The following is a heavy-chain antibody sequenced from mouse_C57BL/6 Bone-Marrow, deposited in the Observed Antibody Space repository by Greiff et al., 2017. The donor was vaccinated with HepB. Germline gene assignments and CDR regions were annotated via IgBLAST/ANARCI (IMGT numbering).Heavy chain of an antibody. Sequence: VHVKQSGTVLARPGASVKMSCKTSGYTFTSYWMHWVKQRPGQGLEWIGAIYPGNSDTSYNQKFKGKAKLTAVTSASTAYMELSSLTNEDSAVYYCTREETGNYAMDYWGQGTSVTVSS. V-gene: IGHV1-5*01. CDR2: IYPGNSDT. CDR1: GYTFTSYW. D-gene: IGHD4-1*01. J-gene: IGHJ4*01. CDR3: TREETGNYAMDY.